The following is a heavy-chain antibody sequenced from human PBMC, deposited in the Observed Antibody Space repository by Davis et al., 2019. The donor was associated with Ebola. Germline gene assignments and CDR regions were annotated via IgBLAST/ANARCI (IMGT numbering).Heavy chain of an antibody. CDR2: IYHSGST. V-gene: IGHV4-34*01. CDR1: GGAFTGYY. J-gene: IGHJ6*02. Sequence: SETLSLTCAVYGGAFTGYYWSWIRQPPGKGLEWIGEIYHSGSTNYTPSLKSRVTISVDKSKNQFSLKLSSVTAADTAVYYCARDLGYYYGSGSYYKTTYYYYGMDVWGQGTTVTVSS. CDR3: ARDLGYYYGSGSYYKTTYYYYGMDV. D-gene: IGHD3-10*01.